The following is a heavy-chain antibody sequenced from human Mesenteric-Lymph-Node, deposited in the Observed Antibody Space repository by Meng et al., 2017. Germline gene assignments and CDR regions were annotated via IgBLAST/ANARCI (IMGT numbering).Heavy chain of an antibody. CDR3: ASSSFIVSLHY. CDR1: GGSFSGYD. CDR2: INHSGST. Sequence: QGQLQQWGAGLVKPSETLSLTCAVYGGSFSGYDWSWIRQPPGKGLEWIREINHSGSTNYNPSLKSRVTISVDTSKNQFSLKLSSVTAADTAVYYCASSSFIVSLHYWGQGTLVTVSS. V-gene: IGHV4-34*01. D-gene: IGHD1-26*01. J-gene: IGHJ4*02.